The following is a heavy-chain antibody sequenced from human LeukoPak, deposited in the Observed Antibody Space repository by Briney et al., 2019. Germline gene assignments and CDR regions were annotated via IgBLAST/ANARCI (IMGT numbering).Heavy chain of an antibody. J-gene: IGHJ3*02. CDR1: GLTFSSYG. CDR2: ISYDGSKT. CDR3: ARSPHNFYYDSSGYRPLDTFDM. D-gene: IGHD3-22*01. Sequence: GGSLRLSCAASGLTFSSYGMHWVRQAPGKGLEWVAVISYDGSKTYYVDSVKGRFTISRDKSKSTLYMQMDSLRPEDTAVYYCARSPHNFYYDSSGYRPLDTFDMWGQGTMVTVSS. V-gene: IGHV3-30*03.